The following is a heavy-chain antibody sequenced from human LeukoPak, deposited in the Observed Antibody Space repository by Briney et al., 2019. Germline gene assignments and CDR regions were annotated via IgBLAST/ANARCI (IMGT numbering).Heavy chain of an antibody. CDR1: GDSVSSNSAS. CDR2: TFYTSKWNN. J-gene: IGHJ4*02. Sequence: SPTLSLTFAISGDSVSSNSASWNWFRQSPSRGLEWLGRTFYTSKWNNDYAVSVKSRITINPDTSKNHFSLQLNSVTPEDTAVYYCARRRYYDYTGFFDYWGQGTLVTVSS. CDR3: ARRRYYDYTGFFDY. D-gene: IGHD3-22*01. V-gene: IGHV6-1*01.